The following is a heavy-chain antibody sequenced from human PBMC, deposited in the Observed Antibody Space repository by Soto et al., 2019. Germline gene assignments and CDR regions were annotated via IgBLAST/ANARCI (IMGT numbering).Heavy chain of an antibody. CDR3: ARGVRAETYYNAFDY. D-gene: IGHD3-10*01. J-gene: IGHJ4*01. V-gene: IGHV3-30-3*01. Sequence: QVQLVESGGGVVQPGSSLRLSCAASGFSFKNYAFHWVRQAPGKGLEWVALISHNDEPKIFYADSVQGRFTISRDNFKTTVYLQMTVLRDEDTALYHCARGVRAETYYNAFDYWRQRTQVTVPS. CDR1: GFSFKNYA. CDR2: ISHNDEPKI.